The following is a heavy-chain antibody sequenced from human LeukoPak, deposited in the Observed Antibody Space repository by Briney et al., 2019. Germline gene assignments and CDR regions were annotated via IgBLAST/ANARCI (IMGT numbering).Heavy chain of an antibody. Sequence: SVKVSCKDPGGTFSSYAISWVRQAPGQGLEWMGRIIPIFGTANYAQKFQGRVTITTDESTSTAYMELSSLRSEDTAVYYCARWNTVTTFFDYWGQGTLVTVSS. D-gene: IGHD4-17*01. J-gene: IGHJ4*02. CDR1: GGTFSSYA. CDR2: IIPIFGTA. V-gene: IGHV1-69*05. CDR3: ARWNTVTTFFDY.